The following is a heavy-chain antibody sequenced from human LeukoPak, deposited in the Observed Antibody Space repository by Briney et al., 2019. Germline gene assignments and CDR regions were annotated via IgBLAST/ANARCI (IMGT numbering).Heavy chain of an antibody. D-gene: IGHD3-22*01. V-gene: IGHV3-21*01. CDR2: ISSSSSYI. J-gene: IGHJ3*02. Sequence: AGGSLRLSCAASGFTFSSYSMNWVRQAPGKGLEWVSSISSSSSYIYYVDSVKGRFTISRDNAKNSLYLQMNSLRAEDTAVYYCASLVVVITSGKPDDAFDIWGQGTMVTVSS. CDR3: ASLVVVITSGKPDDAFDI. CDR1: GFTFSSYS.